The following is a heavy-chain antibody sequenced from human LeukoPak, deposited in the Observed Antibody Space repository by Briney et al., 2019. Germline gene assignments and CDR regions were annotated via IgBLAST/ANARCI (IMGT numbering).Heavy chain of an antibody. CDR3: TRARDYNSGSYPGF. J-gene: IGHJ4*02. CDR2: INHDGSDA. V-gene: IGHV3-74*01. CDR1: GFSLTSYW. Sequence: GGSLRLSCEASGFSLTSYWMHWVRQAPGKGLVWVSRINHDGSDAIYADSVRGRFTISRDDANNRLYLQLSRLGAEDTAIYYCTRARDYNSGSYPGFWGRGTLVTVSS. D-gene: IGHD3-10*01.